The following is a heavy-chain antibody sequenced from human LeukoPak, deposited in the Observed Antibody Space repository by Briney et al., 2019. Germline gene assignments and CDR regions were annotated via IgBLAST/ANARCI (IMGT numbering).Heavy chain of an antibody. V-gene: IGHV1-24*01. CDR1: GYTLTELS. Sequence: ASVKVSCKVSGYTLTELSMHWVRQAPGKGLEWMGGFDPEDGETIYAQKFQGRVTMTEDTSTDTAYMELSSLRSEDTAVYYCARLATMVRGVTYYYYMDVWGKGTTVTVSS. CDR2: FDPEDGET. CDR3: ARLATMVRGVTYYYYMDV. J-gene: IGHJ6*03. D-gene: IGHD3-10*01.